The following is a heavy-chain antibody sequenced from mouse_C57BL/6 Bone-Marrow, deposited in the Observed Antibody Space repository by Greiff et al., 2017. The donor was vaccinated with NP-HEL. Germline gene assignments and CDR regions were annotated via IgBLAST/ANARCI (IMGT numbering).Heavy chain of an antibody. Sequence: VQLQQSGPVLVKPGPSVKISCKASGFTFTDYYMHWVKQSHGKSLEWIGLVYPYNGGTSYNQQFKGKATLTVDTSSSTAYMELNSLTSEDSAVYYCAREDYYGSSYWYFDVWGTGTTVTVSS. CDR2: VYPYNGGT. J-gene: IGHJ1*03. V-gene: IGHV1-36*01. CDR3: AREDYYGSSYWYFDV. CDR1: GFTFTDYY. D-gene: IGHD1-1*01.